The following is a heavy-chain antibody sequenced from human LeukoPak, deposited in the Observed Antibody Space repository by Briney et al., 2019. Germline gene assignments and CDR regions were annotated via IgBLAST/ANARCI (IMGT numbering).Heavy chain of an antibody. Sequence: ASVRVSLMPAVYTFTNWDINWLGQATGQGLEWVGGMNPNSGNTGYAQKFQGRVTMTRNTSISTAYMELSSLRSEDTAVYYCARVLIAAAGHDAFDIWGQGTMVTVSS. J-gene: IGHJ3*02. D-gene: IGHD6-13*01. CDR2: MNPNSGNT. V-gene: IGHV1-8*02. CDR3: ARVLIAAAGHDAFDI. CDR1: VYTFTNWD.